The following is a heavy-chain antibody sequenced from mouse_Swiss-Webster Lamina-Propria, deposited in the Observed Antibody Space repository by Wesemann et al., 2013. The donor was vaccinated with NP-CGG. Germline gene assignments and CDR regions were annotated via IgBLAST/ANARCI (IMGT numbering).Heavy chain of an antibody. CDR3: ARHLPRWAHFDY. CDR2: ISSGGSYT. D-gene: IGHD1-1*02. V-gene: IGHV5-9-1*01. J-gene: IGHJ2*01. CDR1: GFTFSSYA. Sequence: EVMLVESGGGLVKPGGSLKLSCAASGFTFSSYAMSWVRQTPEKRLEWVATISSGGSYTYYPDSVKGRFTISRDNAKNTLYLQMSSLRSEDTAMYYCARHLPRWAHFDYWGQGTTLTVSS.